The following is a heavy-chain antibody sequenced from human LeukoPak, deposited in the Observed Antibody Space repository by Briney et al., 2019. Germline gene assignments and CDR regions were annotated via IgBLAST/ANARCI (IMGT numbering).Heavy chain of an antibody. J-gene: IGHJ6*03. D-gene: IGHD4-11*01. CDR3: ARTSRDYSNYGGYYYYYMDV. V-gene: IGHV3-48*01. CDR1: GFTFSTYS. Sequence: GGSLRLSCVASGFTFSTYSMNWVRQAPGKGLEWVSYISGTSNTIYYADSVKGRFTISRDSAKNSLYLQVNSLRAEDTAIYYCARTSRDYSNYGGYYYYYMDVWGKGTTVTVSS. CDR2: ISGTSNTI.